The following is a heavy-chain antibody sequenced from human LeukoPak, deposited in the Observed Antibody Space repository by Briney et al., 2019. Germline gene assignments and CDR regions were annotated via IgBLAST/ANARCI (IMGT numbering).Heavy chain of an antibody. Sequence: GASVRVSCKATGYIFTGYYMDWVRQAPGQWLEWMGWSNPNSGGTNYAQKFQGRVTMTRDTSISRAYMELSRLRSDDTAVYYCAAVAATNQPVWGQGTLVTVSS. J-gene: IGHJ4*02. CDR2: SNPNSGGT. CDR1: GYIFTGYY. D-gene: IGHD2-2*01. CDR3: AAVAATNQPV. V-gene: IGHV1-2*02.